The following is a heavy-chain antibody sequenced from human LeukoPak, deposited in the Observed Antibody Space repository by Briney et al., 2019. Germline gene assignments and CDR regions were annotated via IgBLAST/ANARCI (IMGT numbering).Heavy chain of an antibody. CDR3: ARERRAWGEDF. V-gene: IGHV1-46*01. J-gene: IGHJ4*02. Sequence: ASVKVSCKASGYTFANYYIHWVRQAPGQGLEWVGMINPSSGRTSYAQRFQGRVTVTTDTSTSTVYMQLSSLASEDTAVYYCARERRAWGEDFWGQGTLVTVSS. CDR1: GYTFANYY. D-gene: IGHD3-16*01. CDR2: INPSSGRT.